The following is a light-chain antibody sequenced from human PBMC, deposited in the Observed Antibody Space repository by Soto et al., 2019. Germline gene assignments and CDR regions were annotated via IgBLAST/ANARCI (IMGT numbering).Light chain of an antibody. V-gene: IGKV3-15*01. Sequence: EIEMTQSPASLSASAGERVTISCRASQAITSNLAWYQQKPGQAPRLLIFGASILASGIPSRFSGSGSGTEFTLTISSLQSEDFAVYYCQQAYDCPSTFGQGTRV. J-gene: IGKJ1*01. CDR3: QQAYDCPST. CDR2: GAS. CDR1: QAITSN.